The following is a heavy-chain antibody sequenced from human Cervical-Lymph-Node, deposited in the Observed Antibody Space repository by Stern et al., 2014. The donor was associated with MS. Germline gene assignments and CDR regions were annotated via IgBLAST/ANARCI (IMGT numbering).Heavy chain of an antibody. D-gene: IGHD2-21*01. CDR3: ARWSVACDY. J-gene: IGHJ4*02. CDR2: IYPGDSDI. CDR1: GYNFSNYW. Sequence: VPLVQSGAELKQSGESLKISCKTSGYNFSNYWVAWVRQVSGKGLEWIGIIYPGDSDIRYSPSFQGHVTMSVDKSNTTAYLQWKSLKASDTAVYYCARWSVACDYWGQGALITVSS. V-gene: IGHV5-51*03.